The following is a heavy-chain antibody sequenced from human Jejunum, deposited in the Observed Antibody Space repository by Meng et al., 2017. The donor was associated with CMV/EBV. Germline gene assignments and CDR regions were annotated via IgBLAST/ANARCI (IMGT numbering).Heavy chain of an antibody. CDR1: SITKSNW. Sequence: SITKSNWWNWVRQAPGKGLEWIGEIYSSGEINYNPSLKSRVTISMENSKNQFSLKVNSVTAADTAVYYYARGRTCSITSCYRGPSLDYWGQGTLVTVSS. CDR3: ARGRTCSITSCYRGPSLDY. J-gene: IGHJ4*02. D-gene: IGHD2-2*02. V-gene: IGHV4-4*02. CDR2: IYSSGEI.